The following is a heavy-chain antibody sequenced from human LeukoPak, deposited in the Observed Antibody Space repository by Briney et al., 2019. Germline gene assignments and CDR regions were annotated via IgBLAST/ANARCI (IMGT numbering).Heavy chain of an antibody. D-gene: IGHD3-22*01. V-gene: IGHV4-34*01. J-gene: IGHJ4*02. Sequence: SETLSLTCAVYGGSFSGYYWSWIRQPPGKGLEWIGEINHSGSTNYNPSLKSRVTISVDTSKNQFSLKLTSVTAADTAVYYCARSNYHYDRALSCWGQGTLVTVSS. CDR1: GGSFSGYY. CDR3: ARSNYHYDRALSC. CDR2: INHSGST.